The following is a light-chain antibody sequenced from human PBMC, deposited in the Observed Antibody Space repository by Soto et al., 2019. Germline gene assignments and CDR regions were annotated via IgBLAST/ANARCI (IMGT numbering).Light chain of an antibody. V-gene: IGKV1-33*01. Sequence: IQVTQSNTSLSASVGDRVNITCQASQDISNYLNWYQQKPGKAPKLLIYDASNLETGVPSRFSGSGSGTDATFTIISSQPEYIATYYCQHYDNLPPPCGQGTRLEIK. CDR3: QHYDNLPPP. CDR1: QDISNY. J-gene: IGKJ5*01. CDR2: DAS.